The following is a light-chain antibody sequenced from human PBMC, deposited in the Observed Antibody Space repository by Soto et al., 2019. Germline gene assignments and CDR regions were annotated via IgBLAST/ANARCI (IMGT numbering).Light chain of an antibody. J-gene: IGKJ2*01. CDR2: GVS. CDR1: QSISGE. CDR3: HQGHDWPLT. V-gene: IGKV3-15*01. Sequence: EIVMTQSPATLSVSPGERATLSCRASQSISGELAWYQQRPCQPPRLLIYGVSTRPAGVADRVIGSGCGSAFSLTISGLHSDDVVVYYCHQGHDWPLTFGQGTKLDI.